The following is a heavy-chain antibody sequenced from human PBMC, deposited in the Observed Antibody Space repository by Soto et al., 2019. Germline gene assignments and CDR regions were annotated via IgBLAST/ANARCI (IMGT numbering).Heavy chain of an antibody. V-gene: IGHV4-39*01. CDR3: ARRYGPGFDY. CDR1: GGSISSYY. CDR2: IYYSGST. D-gene: IGHD4-17*01. Sequence: ASETLSLTCTVSGGSISSYYWGWIRQPPGKGLEWIGSIYYSGSTYYNPSLKSRVTISVDTSKNQFSLKLSSVTAADTAVYYCARRYGPGFDYWGQGTLVTVSS. J-gene: IGHJ4*02.